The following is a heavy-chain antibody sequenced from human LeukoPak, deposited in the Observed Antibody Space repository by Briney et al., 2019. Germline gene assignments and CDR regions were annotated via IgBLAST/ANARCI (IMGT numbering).Heavy chain of an antibody. V-gene: IGHV3-13*01. CDR2: IGTAGDT. J-gene: IGHJ4*02. CDR1: GFTFSSYD. D-gene: IGHD2-2*01. Sequence: TGGSLRLSCAASGFTFSSYDMHWVRRATGKGLEWVSAIGTAGDTYYPGSVKGRFTISRENAKNSLYLQMNSLRAGDTAVYYCARDPSLVVPAVDYWGQGTLVTVSS. CDR3: ARDPSLVVPAVDY.